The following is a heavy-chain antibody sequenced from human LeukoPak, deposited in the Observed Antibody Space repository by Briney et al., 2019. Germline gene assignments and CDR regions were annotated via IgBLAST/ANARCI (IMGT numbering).Heavy chain of an antibody. V-gene: IGHV4-4*02. CDR1: GGSISSSNW. CDR3: ARLLRVGYCSTTTCNWFDP. J-gene: IGHJ5*02. D-gene: IGHD2-2*03. CDR2: IYHSGST. Sequence: DPSETLSLTCAVSGGSISSSNWWSWVRQPPGKGLEWIGEIYHSGSTNYNPSLKSRVTISVDKSKNQFSLKLSSVTAADTAVYYCARLLRVGYCSTTTCNWFDPWGQGTLVTVSS.